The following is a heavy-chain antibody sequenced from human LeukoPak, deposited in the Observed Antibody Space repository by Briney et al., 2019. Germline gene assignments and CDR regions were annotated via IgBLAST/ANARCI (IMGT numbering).Heavy chain of an antibody. V-gene: IGHV4-59*01. CDR1: GGSISRYY. CDR2: IHYSGST. CDR3: ARTPDSLGRGYYYGMDV. D-gene: IGHD2-21*01. Sequence: SETLSLTCTVSGGSISRYYWSWIRQSPGRGLEWLGYIHYSGSTKYNPSLKSRVTISADTSKNHFSLKLSSVTAADTAVYYCARTPDSLGRGYYYGMDVWGQGTTVTVSS. J-gene: IGHJ6*02.